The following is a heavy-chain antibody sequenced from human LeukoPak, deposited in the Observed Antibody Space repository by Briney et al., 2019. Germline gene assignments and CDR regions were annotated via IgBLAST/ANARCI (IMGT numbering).Heavy chain of an antibody. J-gene: IGHJ4*02. CDR2: INPNSGGT. V-gene: IGHV1-2*06. CDR1: GYTFTGYY. Sequence: ASVKVSCKASGYTFTGYYMHWVRQAPGQGLEWMGRINPNSGGTNYAQKFQGRVTMTRDTSISTAYMELSRLRSDDTAEYYCARDRDILTGSGYYFDYWGQGTLVTVSS. D-gene: IGHD3-9*01. CDR3: ARDRDILTGSGYYFDY.